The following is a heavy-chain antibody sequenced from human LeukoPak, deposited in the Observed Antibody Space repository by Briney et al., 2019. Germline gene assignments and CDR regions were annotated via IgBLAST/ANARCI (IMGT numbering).Heavy chain of an antibody. CDR2: IYHSGST. J-gene: IGHJ5*02. CDR3: ARGTGWFDP. V-gene: IGHV4-38-2*02. CDR1: GGSISSTNY. Sequence: SETLSLTCTVSGGSISSTNYWGWIRQPPGQGLEWIGSIYHSGSTYYSPSLKSRVTISVDTSKNQFSLKLSSVTAADTAVYYCARGTGWFDPWGQGTLVTVSS. D-gene: IGHD1-14*01.